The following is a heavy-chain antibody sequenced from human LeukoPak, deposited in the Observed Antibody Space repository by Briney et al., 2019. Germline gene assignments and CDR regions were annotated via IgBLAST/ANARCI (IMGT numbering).Heavy chain of an antibody. CDR3: ARVAAGRQIGY. J-gene: IGHJ4*02. V-gene: IGHV4-34*01. CDR1: GGSFSGYY. CDR2: INHSGST. D-gene: IGHD6-13*01. Sequence: SETLSLTCAVYGGSFSGYYWSWIRQPPGKGLEWIGEINHSGSTNYNPSLKSRVTISVDTSKNQFSLKLSSVTAADTAVYYCARVAAGRQIGYWGQGTLVTVSS.